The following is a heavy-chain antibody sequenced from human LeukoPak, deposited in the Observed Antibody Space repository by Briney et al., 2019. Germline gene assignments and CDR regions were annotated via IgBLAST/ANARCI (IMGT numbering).Heavy chain of an antibody. CDR3: ARKDSGWYDC. CDR2: ISTTGGNT. Sequence: PGGSLRLSCTASGFIFSSYAMTWVRQAPGKDLEWVSGISTTGGNTYYADSVKGRLTISRDNSKNTLYLQMNSLRAEDTAMYYCARKDSGWYDCWGQGTLVTVSS. V-gene: IGHV3-23*01. D-gene: IGHD2-15*01. J-gene: IGHJ5*01. CDR1: GFIFSSYA.